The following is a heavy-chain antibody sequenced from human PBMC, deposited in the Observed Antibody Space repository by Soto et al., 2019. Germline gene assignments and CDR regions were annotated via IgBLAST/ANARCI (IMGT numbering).Heavy chain of an antibody. D-gene: IGHD5-18*01. Sequence: KPGGSLRLSCAASGFTFSNAWMSWVRQAPGKGLEWVGRIKSKTDGGTTDYAAPVKGRFTISRDDSKNTLYLQMNSLKTEDTAVYYCTTVGSGYSYGHDLGYGMDVWGQGTTVTVSS. CDR2: IKSKTDGGTT. CDR3: TTVGSGYSYGHDLGYGMDV. V-gene: IGHV3-15*01. J-gene: IGHJ6*02. CDR1: GFTFSNAW.